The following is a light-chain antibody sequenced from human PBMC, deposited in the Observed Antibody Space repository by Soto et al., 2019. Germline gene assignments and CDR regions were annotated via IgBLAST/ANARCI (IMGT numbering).Light chain of an antibody. J-gene: IGLJ2*01. CDR2: SNN. CDR3: AAWEGRRSGLV. Sequence: QSVLTQPPSASGTPGQRVTISCSGSSSNIGSNTVNWYQQLPGTAPKLLIYSNNQRPSGVPDRFSGSKSGTSASLAIGGLQCEDEADYYCAAWEGRRSGLVFGGATQRTVL. V-gene: IGLV1-44*01. CDR1: SSNIGSNT.